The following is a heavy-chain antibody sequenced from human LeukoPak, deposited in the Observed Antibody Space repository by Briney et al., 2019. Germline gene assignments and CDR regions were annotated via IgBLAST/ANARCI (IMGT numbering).Heavy chain of an antibody. D-gene: IGHD3-16*01. Sequence: ERSLRLPCAASGFIFSSHGMHWVRQAPSKGLEWVAVIWFDGSNKYYADSVKGRFTISRDNSRNTLYLQMNSLRAEDTAIYYCARDRPGGGINGMDVWGQGTAVTVSS. CDR1: GFIFSSHG. J-gene: IGHJ6*02. V-gene: IGHV3-33*01. CDR3: ARDRPGGGINGMDV. CDR2: IWFDGSNK.